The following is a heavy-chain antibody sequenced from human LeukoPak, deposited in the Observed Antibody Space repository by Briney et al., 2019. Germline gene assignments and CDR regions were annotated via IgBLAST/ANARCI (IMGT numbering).Heavy chain of an antibody. J-gene: IGHJ4*02. CDR1: GFTFDDYA. D-gene: IGHD6-19*01. CDR2: IIWNSGSI. CDR3: AKDIMGYSSGWYGGSDY. Sequence: GGSLRLSCAASGFTFDDYAMHWVRQAPGKGLEWVSGIIWNSGSIGYADSVKGRFTISRDNAKNSLYLQMNSLRAEDTALYYCAKDIMGYSSGWYGGSDYWGQGTLVTVSS. V-gene: IGHV3-9*01.